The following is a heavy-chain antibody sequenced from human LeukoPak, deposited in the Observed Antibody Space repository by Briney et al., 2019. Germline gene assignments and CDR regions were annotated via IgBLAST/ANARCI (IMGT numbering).Heavy chain of an antibody. J-gene: IGHJ3*02. CDR2: FSHSGST. CDR3: ARQKGGTRNAFDI. CDR1: GYSISSGYY. Sequence: SETLSLTCAVSGYSISSGYYWGWIRQPPGKGLEWIGSFSHSGSTYYNPSLKSRVTISVDTSKNQFSLKLSSVTAADTAVYYCARQKGGTRNAFDIWGQGTMVTVSS. V-gene: IGHV4-38-2*01. D-gene: IGHD1-26*01.